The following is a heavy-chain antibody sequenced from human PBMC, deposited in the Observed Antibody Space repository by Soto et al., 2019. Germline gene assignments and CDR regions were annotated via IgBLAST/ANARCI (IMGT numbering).Heavy chain of an antibody. Sequence: EEELVESGGGLVQPGGSLRLTCAESGFSFRSDWMNWVRQAPGKGLEWVAHTNQDGSEKYYVDSVKGRFTIFRDNAKNSLYLQMNSLRAEDRAVYYCSGGVGDAIWGQGTLVTVSS. J-gene: IGHJ4*02. CDR3: SGGVGDAI. V-gene: IGHV3-7*04. CDR2: TNQDGSEK. D-gene: IGHD1-26*01. CDR1: GFSFRSDW.